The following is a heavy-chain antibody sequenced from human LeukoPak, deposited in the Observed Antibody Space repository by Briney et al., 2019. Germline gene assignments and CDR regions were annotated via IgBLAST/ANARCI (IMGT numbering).Heavy chain of an antibody. J-gene: IGHJ4*02. CDR2: ISSSSSYM. CDR1: GFTFSSYS. D-gene: IGHD4-17*01. Sequence: GGSLRLSCAASGFTFSSYSMNWVRQAPGKGLEWVSSISSSSSYMYYADSVKGRFTISRDNAKNSLYLQMNSLRAEDTAVYYCARIDGDYLYFDYWGQGTLVTVSS. V-gene: IGHV3-21*01. CDR3: ARIDGDYLYFDY.